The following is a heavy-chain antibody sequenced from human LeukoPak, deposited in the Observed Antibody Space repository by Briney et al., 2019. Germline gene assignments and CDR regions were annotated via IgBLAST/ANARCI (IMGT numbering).Heavy chain of an antibody. CDR2: IIPIFGTA. CDR1: GGTFSSYA. J-gene: IGHJ6*04. V-gene: IGHV1-69*13. Sequence: SVKVSCKASGGTFSSYAISWVRQAPGRGLEWMGGIIPIFGTANYAQKFQGRVTITADESTSTAYMELSSLRSEDTAVYYCARGMEVVPAATYYYYGMDVWGKGTTVTVSS. D-gene: IGHD2-2*01. CDR3: ARGMEVVPAATYYYYGMDV.